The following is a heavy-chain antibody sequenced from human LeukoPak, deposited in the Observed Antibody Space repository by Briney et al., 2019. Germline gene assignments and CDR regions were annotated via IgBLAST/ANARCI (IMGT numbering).Heavy chain of an antibody. CDR1: GGSISSYY. D-gene: IGHD2-21*02. CDR3: ARSNYCGGDCYSWDY. J-gene: IGHJ4*02. CDR2: IYYSGST. Sequence: SETLPLTCTVSGGSISSYYWSWIRQPPGKGLEWIAYIYYSGSTNYNPSLKSRVTISVDTSKNQLSLKLSSVTAADTAVYYCARSNYCGGDCYSWDYWGQGTLATVSS. V-gene: IGHV4-59*08.